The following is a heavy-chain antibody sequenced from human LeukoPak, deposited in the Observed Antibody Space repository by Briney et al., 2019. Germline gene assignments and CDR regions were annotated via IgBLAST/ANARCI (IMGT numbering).Heavy chain of an antibody. J-gene: IGHJ4*02. D-gene: IGHD5-12*01. V-gene: IGHV3-21*01. CDR3: ARDRSGYDYEGFDY. CDR1: GFTFSSYS. Sequence: GGSLRLSCATSGFTFSSYSMNWVRQAPGKGLEWVSSITSTSRYIYYADSVKGRFTISRDNAKKSLYLQMNSLRAEDTAVYYCARDRSGYDYEGFDYWGQGTLVTVSS. CDR2: ITSTSRYI.